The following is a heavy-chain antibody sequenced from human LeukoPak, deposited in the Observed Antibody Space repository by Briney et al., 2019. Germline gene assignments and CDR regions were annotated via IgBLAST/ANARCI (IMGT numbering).Heavy chain of an antibody. CDR1: GYTFTGYY. CDR2: INPNSGGT. V-gene: IGHV1-2*02. D-gene: IGHD6-13*01. Sequence: GASVKVSCKASGYTFTGYYMHWVRQAPGQGFEWMGWINPNSGGTNYAQKFQGRVTMTRDTSISTAYMELSRLRSDDTAVYYCARGRYSSRGWFDPWGQGTLVTVSS. J-gene: IGHJ5*02. CDR3: ARGRYSSRGWFDP.